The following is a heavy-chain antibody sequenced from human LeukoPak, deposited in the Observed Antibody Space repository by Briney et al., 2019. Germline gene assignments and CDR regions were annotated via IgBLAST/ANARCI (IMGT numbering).Heavy chain of an antibody. CDR3: ARTNMVRGVILYYYYYYYMDV. CDR1: GFTFSSYS. D-gene: IGHD3-10*01. V-gene: IGHV3-21*01. J-gene: IGHJ6*03. Sequence: PGGSLRLSCAASGFTFSSYSMNWVRQAPGKGLEWVSSISSSSSYIYYADSVKGRFTISRDNAKNSLYLQMNSLRAEGTAVYYCARTNMVRGVILYYYYYYYMDVWGKGTTVTISS. CDR2: ISSSSSYI.